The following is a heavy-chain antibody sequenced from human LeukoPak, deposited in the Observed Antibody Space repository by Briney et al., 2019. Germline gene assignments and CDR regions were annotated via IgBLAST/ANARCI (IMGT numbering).Heavy chain of an antibody. D-gene: IGHD5-18*01. CDR1: GGSISSGSYY. CDR2: IYTSGST. V-gene: IGHV4-61*02. CDR3: ARDTAMAYYYYGMDV. Sequence: SQTLSLTCTVSGGSISSGSYYWSWIRQPAGKGLEWIGRIYTSGSTNYHPSLKSRVTISVDTSKNQFSLKLSSVTAADTAVYYCARDTAMAYYYYGMDVWGQGTTVTVSS. J-gene: IGHJ6*02.